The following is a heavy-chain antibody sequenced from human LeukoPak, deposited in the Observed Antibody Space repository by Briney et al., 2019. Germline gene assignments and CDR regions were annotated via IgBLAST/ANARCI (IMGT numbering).Heavy chain of an antibody. Sequence: GGSLRLSCVASGFTFTTYGMHWVRQAPGKGLEWVAVIWYDGSNKYYADSVRGRFTISRDDSKNTLYLQMNSLRAEDTALYYCARDPYYEINKTFDYWGQETLVTVSS. CDR1: GFTFTTYG. D-gene: IGHD3-9*01. CDR3: ARDPYYEINKTFDY. J-gene: IGHJ4*02. CDR2: IWYDGSNK. V-gene: IGHV3-33*01.